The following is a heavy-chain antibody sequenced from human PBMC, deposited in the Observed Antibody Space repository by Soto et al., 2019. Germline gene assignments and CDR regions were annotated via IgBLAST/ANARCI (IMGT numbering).Heavy chain of an antibody. CDR1: GGSVSSGSYY. J-gene: IGHJ4*02. V-gene: IGHV4-61*01. Sequence: PSETLSLTCTFSGGSVSSGSYYWSWIRQPPGKGLEWIGYIYYSGSTYYNPSLKSRVTISVDTSKNQFSLKLSSVTAADTAVYYCARSGYSYGPNPLLYWGQGTLVTVSS. CDR3: ARSGYSYGPNPLLY. D-gene: IGHD5-18*01. CDR2: IYYSGST.